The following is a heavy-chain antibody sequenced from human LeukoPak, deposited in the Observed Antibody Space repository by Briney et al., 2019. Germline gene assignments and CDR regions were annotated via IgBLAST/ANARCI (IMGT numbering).Heavy chain of an antibody. CDR3: ARGKGITGRGFDY. CDR2: IYHSGST. CDR1: GGSISSSNW. V-gene: IGHV4-4*02. Sequence: SETLSLTCAVSGGSISSSNWWSWVRQPPGKGLEWIGEIYHSGSTNYNPSLKSRVTISVDTSKNQFSLKLNSVSAADTAVYYCARGKGITGRGFDYWGQGTLVTVSS. J-gene: IGHJ4*02. D-gene: IGHD1-20*01.